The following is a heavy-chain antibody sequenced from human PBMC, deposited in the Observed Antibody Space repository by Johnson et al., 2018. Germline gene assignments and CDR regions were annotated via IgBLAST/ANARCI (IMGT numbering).Heavy chain of an antibody. Sequence: QVQLVQSGGGVVQPGRSLRLSCTASGFTFRDFGIHWVRQAPGKGLEWVALISYDGSDEYYADSVKGRFTISRDNSKNTLFLQMNSLTPEDTAIYYCARGDYYVTGYFQHWGQGTLVTVSS. CDR3: ARGDYYVTGYFQH. CDR2: ISYDGSDE. J-gene: IGHJ1*01. CDR1: GFTFRDFG. D-gene: IGHD3-10*02. V-gene: IGHV3-30*03.